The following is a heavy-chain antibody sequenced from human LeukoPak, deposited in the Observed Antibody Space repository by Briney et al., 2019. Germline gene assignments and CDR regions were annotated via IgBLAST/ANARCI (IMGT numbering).Heavy chain of an antibody. CDR3: ARALGPVVPAAPDDAFDI. V-gene: IGHV4-39*07. Sequence: PSETLSLTCTVSGGSISSSSYYWGWIRQPPGKGLEWIGSIYYSGSTYYNPSLKSRVTISVDTSKNQFSLKLSSVTAADTAVYYCARALGPVVPAAPDDAFDIWGQGTMVTVSS. D-gene: IGHD2-2*01. J-gene: IGHJ3*02. CDR2: IYYSGST. CDR1: GGSISSSSYY.